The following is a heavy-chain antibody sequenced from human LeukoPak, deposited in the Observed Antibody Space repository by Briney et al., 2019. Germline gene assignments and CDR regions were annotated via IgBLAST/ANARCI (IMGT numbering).Heavy chain of an antibody. J-gene: IGHJ4*02. CDR1: GYTFTDYY. V-gene: IGHV1-2*02. CDR2: INPNVGGT. Sequence: ASVKVSCKASGYTFTDYYMHWVRQAPGRGLEWMGWINPNVGGTNYAQRFQGRVTMTRDTSISTAYMELSRLRSDDTAVYYCAREAEKYDSSGDLTYWGQGTLVTVSS. D-gene: IGHD3-22*01. CDR3: AREAEKYDSSGDLTY.